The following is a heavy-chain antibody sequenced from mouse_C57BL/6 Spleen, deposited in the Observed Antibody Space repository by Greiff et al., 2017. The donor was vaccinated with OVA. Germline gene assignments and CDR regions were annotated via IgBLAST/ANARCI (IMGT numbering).Heavy chain of an antibody. V-gene: IGHV5-9-1*02. D-gene: IGHD1-1*01. CDR2: ISSGGDYI. J-gene: IGHJ4*01. CDR1: GFTFSSYA. Sequence: EVQVVESGEGLVKPGGSLKLSCAASGFTFSSYAMSWVRQTPEKRLEWVAYISSGGDYIYYADTVKGRFTISRDNARNTLYLQMSSLKSEDTAMYYCTRDGDYGSSWGYAMDYWGQGTSVTVSS. CDR3: TRDGDYGSSWGYAMDY.